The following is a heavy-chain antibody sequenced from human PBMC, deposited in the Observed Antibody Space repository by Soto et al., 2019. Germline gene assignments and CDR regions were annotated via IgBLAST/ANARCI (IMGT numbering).Heavy chain of an antibody. D-gene: IGHD3-10*01. V-gene: IGHV3-13*01. J-gene: IGHJ5*02. CDR3: ARGGIWGVSWNWFDT. CDR1: GFTFSSHD. Sequence: EVQLVESRGGLVQPGGSLRLSCAASGFTFSSHDMHWVRQVTGKGLEWVSGIDSAGDAKYPASVKGRFTISRENAKNSLHLQMNSLRAGDTAVYYCARGGIWGVSWNWFDTWGQGTLVTVSS. CDR2: IDSAGDA.